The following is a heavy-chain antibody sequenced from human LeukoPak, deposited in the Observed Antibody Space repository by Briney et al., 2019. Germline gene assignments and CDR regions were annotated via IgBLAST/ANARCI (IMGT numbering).Heavy chain of an antibody. CDR3: ARGLDCSSTSCYDWFDP. CDR1: GFIFSSAW. V-gene: IGHV3-21*01. J-gene: IGHJ5*02. Sequence: GGSLRLSCAASGFIFSSAWMTWVRQAPGKGLEWVSSISSSSSYIYYADSVKGRFTISRDNAKNSLYLQMNSLRAEDTAVYYCARGLDCSSTSCYDWFDPWGQGTLVTVSS. CDR2: ISSSSSYI. D-gene: IGHD2-2*01.